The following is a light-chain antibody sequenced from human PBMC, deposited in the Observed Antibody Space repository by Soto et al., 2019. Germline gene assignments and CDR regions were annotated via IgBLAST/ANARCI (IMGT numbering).Light chain of an antibody. J-gene: IGKJ1*01. CDR1: QTVSSSY. CDR3: QQYGRSPPVK. CDR2: GAS. V-gene: IGKV3-20*01. Sequence: EIVLTQSPGTLSLSPGERATLSCRASQTVSSSYLAWYQQKPGQAPRRLIYGASTRAAGIPDRFSGSGSVTDFTLTISRLEPEDFAVYYCQQYGRSPPVKFGQGTKVEIK.